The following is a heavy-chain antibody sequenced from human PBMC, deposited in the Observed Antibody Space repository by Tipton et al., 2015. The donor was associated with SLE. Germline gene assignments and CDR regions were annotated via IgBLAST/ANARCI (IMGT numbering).Heavy chain of an antibody. V-gene: IGHV5-51*03. CDR1: GYNFATYW. CDR3: ARRALNSHGFDI. CDR2: IYPGDSDT. J-gene: IGHJ3*02. D-gene: IGHD2-21*01. Sequence: QSGAEVKKSGESLKISCQTSGYNFATYWIAWVRQMPGKGLEWMGIIYPGDSDTRYSPSFQGLVTISADKSINTAYVQWTSLKASDSAIYYCARRALNSHGFDIWGQGTMVTVSS.